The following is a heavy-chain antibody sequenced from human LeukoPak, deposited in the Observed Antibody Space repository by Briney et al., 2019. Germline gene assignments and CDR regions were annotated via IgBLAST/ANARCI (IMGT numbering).Heavy chain of an antibody. CDR1: GFSFSIYS. J-gene: IGHJ4*02. CDR3: ARGDRLGYCTNGVCYPTDY. CDR2: ISGSSSYT. V-gene: IGHV3-21*01. D-gene: IGHD2-8*01. Sequence: GGSLRLSCAASGFSFSIYSMNWVRQAPGKGLEWVSSISGSSSYTYYADSVKGRFTISRDNAKNSLYLQMNSLRAEDTAVYYCARGDRLGYCTNGVCYPTDYWGQGTLVTVS.